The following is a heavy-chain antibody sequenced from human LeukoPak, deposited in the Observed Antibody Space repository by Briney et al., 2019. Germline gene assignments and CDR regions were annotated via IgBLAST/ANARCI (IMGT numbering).Heavy chain of an antibody. CDR1: GGTFSSYA. CDR3: ARVRATAMGDY. Sequence: SVKVSCKASGGTFSSYAISWVRQAPGQGLEWMGRIIPILGIANYAQKFQGRVTITADKSTSTAYMELRSLRSDDTAVYYCARVRATAMGDYWGQGTLVTVSS. CDR2: IIPILGIA. J-gene: IGHJ4*02. D-gene: IGHD5-18*01. V-gene: IGHV1-69*04.